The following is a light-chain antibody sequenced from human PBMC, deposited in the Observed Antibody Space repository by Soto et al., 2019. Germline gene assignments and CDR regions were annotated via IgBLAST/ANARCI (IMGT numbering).Light chain of an antibody. CDR2: SXX. Sequence: QTVVTQEPSLTVSPGGTVTLTCASSTGAVTSGNYANWLQQKPGQAPRALIHSXXXNXXXTPARFXXSLLGGKXAXTLXGXXXXXXXEYXCMLHYGDAQVFGGGTKLTVL. J-gene: IGLJ2*01. CDR1: TGAVTSGNY. V-gene: IGLV7-43*01. CDR3: MLHYGDAQV.